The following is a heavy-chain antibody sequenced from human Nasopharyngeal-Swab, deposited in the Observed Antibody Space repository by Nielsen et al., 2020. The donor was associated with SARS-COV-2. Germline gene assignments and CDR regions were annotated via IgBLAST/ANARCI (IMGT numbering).Heavy chain of an antibody. J-gene: IGHJ4*02. Sequence: WIRQPPGKGLEWVAVISYDGSNKYYADSVKGRFTIFRDNSKNTLYLQMNSLRAEDTAVYYCTRDLAFPDTAVNIHLGYWGQGALVTVSS. V-gene: IGHV3-30-3*01. CDR3: TRDLAFPDTAVNIHLGY. D-gene: IGHD5-18*01. CDR2: ISYDGSNK.